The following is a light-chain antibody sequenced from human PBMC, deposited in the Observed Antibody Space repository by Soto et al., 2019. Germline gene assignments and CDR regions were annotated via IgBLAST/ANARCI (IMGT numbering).Light chain of an antibody. CDR2: LAS. V-gene: IGKV4-1*01. CDR1: QSVLYSSNNKNY. CDR3: QQYYGSSST. J-gene: IGKJ2*01. Sequence: DIVMTQSPDSLAVSLGERATINCKYSQSVLYSSNNKNYLAWYRQKPGQPPKLLIYLASTRQSGVPDRFTGSGSGTDFTLTISSLQAEDAAVYYCQQYYGSSSTFAQGNKLEIK.